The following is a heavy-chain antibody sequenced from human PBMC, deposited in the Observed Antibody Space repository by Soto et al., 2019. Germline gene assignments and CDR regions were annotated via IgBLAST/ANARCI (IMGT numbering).Heavy chain of an antibody. V-gene: IGHV4-38-2*01. CDR2: IYHSGST. CDR1: GYSISSGYY. Sequence: PSETLSLTCAVSGYSISSGYYWGWIRQPPGKGLEWIGSIYHSGSTYYNPSLKSRVTISVDTSKNQFSLKLSSVTAADTAVYYCALVDNYYYYGMDVWGQGTTVTVSS. D-gene: IGHD3-16*01. J-gene: IGHJ6*02. CDR3: ALVDNYYYYGMDV.